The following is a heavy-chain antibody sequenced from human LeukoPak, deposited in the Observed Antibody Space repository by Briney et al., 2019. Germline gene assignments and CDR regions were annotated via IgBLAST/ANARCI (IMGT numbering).Heavy chain of an antibody. CDR2: ISYDGSNK. D-gene: IGHD1-26*01. CDR1: GFTFSSYG. CDR3: ARARSIVGVSPFQH. J-gene: IGHJ1*01. V-gene: IGHV3-30*03. Sequence: GGSLSLSCAASGFTFSSYGMHWVGQAPGKGLEWVAVISYDGSNKYYADSVKGRFTISRDNSKNTLYLQMNSLRPEDTAVYYCARARSIVGVSPFQHWGQGTLVTVSS.